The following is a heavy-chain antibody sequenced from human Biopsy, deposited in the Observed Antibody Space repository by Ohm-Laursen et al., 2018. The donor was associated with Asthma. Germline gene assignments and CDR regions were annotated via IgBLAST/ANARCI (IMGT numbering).Heavy chain of an antibody. CDR2: ISVYNGNT. V-gene: IGHV1-18*04. J-gene: IGHJ6*02. CDR1: GYTFIGYH. Sequence: SVKVSCNTSGYTFIGYHIHWVRQAPGQGLEWMGWISVYNGNTKVAQKLQDRVTMITDTSTGTAYMELRSLRSDDTAVYFCARAVDYSHYYGIDVWGQGTTVTVS. D-gene: IGHD3-10*01. CDR3: ARAVDYSHYYGIDV.